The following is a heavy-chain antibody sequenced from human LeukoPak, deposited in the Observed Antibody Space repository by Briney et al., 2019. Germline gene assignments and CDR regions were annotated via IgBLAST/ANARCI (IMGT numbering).Heavy chain of an antibody. CDR2: INHSGST. Sequence: SETLSLTCSVSGDSMSDDFWSWIRQPPGKGLEWIGEINHSGSTNYNPSLKSQVTISVDTSKNQFSPKLSSVTAADTAVYYCASGYYYGSGSYWDYYYYMDVWGKGTTVTISS. D-gene: IGHD3-10*01. CDR1: GDSMSDDF. V-gene: IGHV4-34*01. CDR3: ASGYYYGSGSYWDYYYYMDV. J-gene: IGHJ6*03.